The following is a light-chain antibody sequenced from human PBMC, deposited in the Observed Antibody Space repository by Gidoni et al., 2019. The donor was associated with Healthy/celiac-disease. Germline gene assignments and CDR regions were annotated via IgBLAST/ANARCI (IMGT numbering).Light chain of an antibody. V-gene: IGKV1-39*01. Sequence: DLKMTQPPSSLSASVGDRVTITCRASQSISSYLNWYQQTPGKSPKLLIYAASSLPSGVPSRFSGSGSGTDFTLTISSLQPEDFAIYYCQQSYSTPFTFGPXTKVDIK. CDR1: QSISSY. CDR2: AAS. J-gene: IGKJ3*01. CDR3: QQSYSTPFT.